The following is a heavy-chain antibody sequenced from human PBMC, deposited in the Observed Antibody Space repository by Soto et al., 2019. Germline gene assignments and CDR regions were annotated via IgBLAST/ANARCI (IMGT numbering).Heavy chain of an antibody. Sequence: GASVKVSCKASGYTFTSYAMHWVRQAPGQRLEWMGWINAGNGNTKYSQKFQGRVTITRDTFASTAYMELSSLRSEDTAVYYCARSVHPIVVVPAAILYWGQGTLVTVSS. CDR2: INAGNGNT. CDR1: GYTFTSYA. CDR3: ARSVHPIVVVPAAILY. J-gene: IGHJ4*02. D-gene: IGHD2-2*02. V-gene: IGHV1-3*01.